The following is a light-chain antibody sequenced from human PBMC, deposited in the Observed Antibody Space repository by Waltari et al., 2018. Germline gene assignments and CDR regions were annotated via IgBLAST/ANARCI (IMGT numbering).Light chain of an antibody. CDR1: GSDY. Sequence: QSALTQPRSVSGSAGQSVTISCTGTGSDYVSWYQQLPGKAPKLVIYDVSKRPSGVPDRFSGSKSGTSASLTVSGLQAEDEADYHCCSFEDTWVFGGGTKLTVL. CDR2: DVS. V-gene: IGLV2-11*01. J-gene: IGLJ3*02. CDR3: CSFEDTWV.